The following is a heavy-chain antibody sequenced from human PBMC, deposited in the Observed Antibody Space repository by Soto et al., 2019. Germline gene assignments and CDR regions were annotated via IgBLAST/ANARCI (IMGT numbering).Heavy chain of an antibody. J-gene: IGHJ4*02. CDR1: GFTFSNYA. D-gene: IGHD3-10*01. V-gene: IGHV3-23*01. Sequence: PGGSLRLSCAASGFTFSNYAISWVRQTPGKGLEWVSVISGSGDFTYYADSVKGRFTISRDNPKNTIYLQMNSLRAEDTAVYYCAKGFYGSGSYYKEPAFDSWGQGTLVTVSS. CDR3: AKGFYGSGSYYKEPAFDS. CDR2: ISGSGDFT.